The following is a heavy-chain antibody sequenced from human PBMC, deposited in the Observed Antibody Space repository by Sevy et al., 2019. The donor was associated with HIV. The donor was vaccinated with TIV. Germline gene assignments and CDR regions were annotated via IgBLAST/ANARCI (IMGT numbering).Heavy chain of an antibody. Sequence: GGSLRLSCAVSKFTVSNNYMTWVRQAPGKGLEWVSTLYDSGAAYYAVSVKGRFTVSRDNSKNTLYLQMNSLRAEDTAVYYCARDVDSNYDGIDAWGQGTTVTVSS. D-gene: IGHD4-4*01. CDR1: KFTVSNNY. J-gene: IGHJ6*02. CDR2: LYDSGAA. CDR3: ARDVDSNYDGIDA. V-gene: IGHV3-66*01.